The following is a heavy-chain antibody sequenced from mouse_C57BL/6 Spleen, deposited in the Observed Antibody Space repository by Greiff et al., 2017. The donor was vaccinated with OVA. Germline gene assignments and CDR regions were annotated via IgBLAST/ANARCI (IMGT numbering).Heavy chain of an antibody. D-gene: IGHD3-1*01. CDR3: ARSAGGGYHWYFDV. Sequence: EVQLQQSGPVLVKPGASVKMSCKASGYTFTDYYMNWVKQSHGKSLEWIGVINPYNGGTSYNQKFKGKATLTVDKSSSTAYMELNSLTSEDSAVYYCARSAGGGYHWYFDVWGTGTTVTVSS. J-gene: IGHJ1*03. CDR2: INPYNGGT. CDR1: GYTFTDYY. V-gene: IGHV1-19*01.